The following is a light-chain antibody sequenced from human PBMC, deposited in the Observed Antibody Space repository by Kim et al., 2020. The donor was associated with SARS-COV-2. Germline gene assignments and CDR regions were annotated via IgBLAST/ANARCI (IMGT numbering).Light chain of an antibody. J-gene: IGKJ2*03. CDR3: EQYAKWPYS. V-gene: IGKV3D-15*01. CDR2: GTS. CDR1: ESVTYN. Sequence: EVVMTQSPGTLSVSPGERATLSCRASESVTYNLAWYQQKPGQPPRLLIYGTSIRDTDIPARVSGSGSGTQFTLTINSLQPEDSAFYYCEQYAKWPYSFGQGTKLEI.